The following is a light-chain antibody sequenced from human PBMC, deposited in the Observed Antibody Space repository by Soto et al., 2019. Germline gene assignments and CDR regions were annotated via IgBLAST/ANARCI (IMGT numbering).Light chain of an antibody. J-gene: IGLJ3*02. V-gene: IGLV1-51*01. CDR2: DNN. CDR3: GTWDMRLSVGV. CDR1: SSNIGSNS. Sequence: QSVLTQPPSVSAAPGQRVTISCSGSSSNIGSNSVSWYQQLPGTAPKLLIYDNNKRPSGIPDRFSASKSATSATLGITGLQTGDEADYYCGTWDMRLSVGVFGGGTKLTVL.